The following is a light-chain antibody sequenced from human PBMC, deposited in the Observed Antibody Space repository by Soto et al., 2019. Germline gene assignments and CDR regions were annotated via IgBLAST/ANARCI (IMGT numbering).Light chain of an antibody. J-gene: IGKJ1*01. CDR2: KAS. Sequence: DIQMTQSPSTLSGSVGDRVTITCRASQTISSWLAWYQQKPGKAPKLLIYKASTLKSGVPSRFSGSGSATEFTLTISSLQTDYFATYYCQHYNSYSEAFGQGTKVELK. CDR1: QTISSW. CDR3: QHYNSYSEA. V-gene: IGKV1-5*03.